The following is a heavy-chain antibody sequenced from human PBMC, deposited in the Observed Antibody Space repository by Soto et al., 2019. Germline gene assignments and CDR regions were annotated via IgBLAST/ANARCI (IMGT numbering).Heavy chain of an antibody. D-gene: IGHD1-26*01. V-gene: IGHV3-30*18. Sequence: QVQLLESGGGVVQPARSLRLSCVASGFTLTNNGMHWVRQAPGQGLEWVAVISSDGSSYYYGDSVRGRFTISRDTSKNTLFLEMNSLTTADTAVYYCAKDRGLAESGTWSHYYYGMDVWGQGTSVTVS. J-gene: IGHJ6*02. CDR1: GFTLTNNG. CDR2: ISSDGSSY. CDR3: AKDRGLAESGTWSHYYYGMDV.